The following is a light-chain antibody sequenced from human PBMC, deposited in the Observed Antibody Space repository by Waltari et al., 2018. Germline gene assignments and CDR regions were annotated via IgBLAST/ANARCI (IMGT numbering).Light chain of an antibody. CDR3: QQRANWPPLT. J-gene: IGKJ4*01. V-gene: IGKV3-11*01. CDR1: QSVYTF. CDR2: EPS. Sequence: EIVLTQSPGTLSLSPGERATPSCRASQSVYTFLAWYQQKPGQPPRLLIYEPSKRATGTPARFSGSGSGTDFTLTISSLEPEDSAVYYCQQRANWPPLTFGGGTKVEI.